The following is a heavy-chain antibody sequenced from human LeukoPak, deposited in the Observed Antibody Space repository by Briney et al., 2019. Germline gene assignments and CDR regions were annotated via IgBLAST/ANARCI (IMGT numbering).Heavy chain of an antibody. CDR1: GGSISRGDFY. V-gene: IGHV4-30-4*01. CDR3: ARGITGDYDYVWQSYRYRYFDY. D-gene: IGHD3-16*02. CDR2: IYYSGRT. Sequence: SETLSLTCSVSGGSISRGDFYWSWIRQPPGEGPEWIGYIYYSGRTYSNPSLKSRPTMSLDTSKNQFSLKVTAVTAADSAIYYCARGITGDYDYVWQSYRYRYFDYWGQGTPVTVSS. J-gene: IGHJ4*02.